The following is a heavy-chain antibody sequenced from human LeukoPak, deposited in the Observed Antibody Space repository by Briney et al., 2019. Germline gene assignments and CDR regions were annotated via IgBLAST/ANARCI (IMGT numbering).Heavy chain of an antibody. J-gene: IGHJ5*02. CDR2: VNTNTGNP. D-gene: IGHD2-2*01. V-gene: IGHV7-4-1*02. CDR3: ARAKCSSTSCPIPGWFDP. Sequence: ASVKVSCKASGYTFTSYAMNWVRQAPGQGLEWMGWVNTNTGNPTYAQGFTGRFVFSLDTSVSTAYLQISSLKAEDTAVYYCARAKCSSTSCPIPGWFDPWGQGTLVTVSP. CDR1: GYTFTSYA.